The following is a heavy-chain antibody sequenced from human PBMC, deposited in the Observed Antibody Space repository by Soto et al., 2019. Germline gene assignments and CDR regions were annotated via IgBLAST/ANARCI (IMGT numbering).Heavy chain of an antibody. Sequence: ASETLSLTCAVSGGSISSSNWWSCVRQPPGKGLEWIGEIYHSGSTNYNPSLKSRVTISVDKSKNQFSLKLSSVTAADTAVYYCARESIVVPRAFDIWGQGTMVTV. CDR3: ARESIVVPRAFDI. V-gene: IGHV4-4*02. CDR2: IYHSGST. J-gene: IGHJ3*02. CDR1: GGSISSSNW. D-gene: IGHD2-21*01.